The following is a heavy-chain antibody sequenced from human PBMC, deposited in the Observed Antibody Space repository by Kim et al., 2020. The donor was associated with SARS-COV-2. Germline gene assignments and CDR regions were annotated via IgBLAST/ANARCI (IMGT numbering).Heavy chain of an antibody. D-gene: IGHD2-2*01. CDR1: GYTFTGYY. CDR2: INPNSGGT. V-gene: IGHV1-2*02. CDR3: AREYLPATALHVY. Sequence: ASVKVSCKASGYTFTGYYMHWVRQAPGQGLEWMGWINPNSGGTNYAQKFQGRVTMTRDTSISTAYMELSRLRSDDTAVYYCAREYLPATALHVYWGQGTLVTVSS. J-gene: IGHJ4*02.